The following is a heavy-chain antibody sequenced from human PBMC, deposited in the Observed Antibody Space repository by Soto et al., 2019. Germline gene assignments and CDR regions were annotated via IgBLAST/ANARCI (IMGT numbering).Heavy chain of an antibody. CDR3: AREPENYDILTGYYSEDVSWFDP. J-gene: IGHJ5*02. CDR1: GDSVSSNSAA. CDR2: TYYRSKWYN. Sequence: SQTLSLTCAISGDSVSSNSAAWNWIRQSPSRGLEWLGRTYYRSKWYNDYAVSVKSRITINPDTSKNQFSLQLNSVTPEDTAVYYCAREPENYDILTGYYSEDVSWFDPWGQGTLVTV. D-gene: IGHD3-9*01. V-gene: IGHV6-1*01.